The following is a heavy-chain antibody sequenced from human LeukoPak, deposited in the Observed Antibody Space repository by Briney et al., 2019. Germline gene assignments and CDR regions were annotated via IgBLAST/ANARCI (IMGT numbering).Heavy chain of an antibody. CDR2: ISGIGGST. CDR1: GFTFSSYA. J-gene: IGHJ4*02. D-gene: IGHD3-10*01. Sequence: GGSLSLSCAASGFTFSSYAMSWLRQAPGKGLEWVSAISGIGGSTYYADSVKGRFTISRDNSKNALYLQMNSLRAEDTAVYCCAKAGLEIGELPGMIWGQGTLVTVSS. V-gene: IGHV3-23*01. CDR3: AKAGLEIGELPGMI.